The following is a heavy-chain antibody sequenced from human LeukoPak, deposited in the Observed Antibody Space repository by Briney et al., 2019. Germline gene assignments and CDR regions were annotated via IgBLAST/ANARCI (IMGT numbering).Heavy chain of an antibody. CDR2: FIPIFGTA. V-gene: IGHV1-69*13. D-gene: IGHD6-19*01. CDR3: ARSELPYSSSGWYYCDY. Sequence: SVNVSCKVSVGTLSRYDISWVRQSPGHGGEWLGGFIPIFGTANYAQKFRGRVEIPADESQRTAYIELSSLRSEDTAVYYCARSELPYSSSGWYYCDYWRRETLVSVPS. J-gene: IGHJ4*02. CDR1: VGTLSRYD.